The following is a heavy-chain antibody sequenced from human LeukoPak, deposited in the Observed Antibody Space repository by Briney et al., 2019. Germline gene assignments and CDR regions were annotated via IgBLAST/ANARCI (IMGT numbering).Heavy chain of an antibody. J-gene: IGHJ3*02. CDR2: VYFSGTT. D-gene: IGHD2-2*01. Sequence: SETLSLTCTVSGDSISSGGYFWGWTRQPPGAGRVWIGNVYFSGTTYYNPALKSRVTISVDTSRNHLSLKLSSVTAADTAVYYCASLGAYEGYCGSTSCHPVFDIWGQGTMVTVSS. V-gene: IGHV4-39*01. CDR1: GDSISSGGYF. CDR3: ASLGAYEGYCGSTSCHPVFDI.